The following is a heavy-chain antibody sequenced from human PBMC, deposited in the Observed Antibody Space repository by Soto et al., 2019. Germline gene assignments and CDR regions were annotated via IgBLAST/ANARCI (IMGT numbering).Heavy chain of an antibody. J-gene: IGHJ5*02. CDR2: IYPSGGST. Sequence: ASVKVSCKASGYTFTSYYMHWVRQAPGQVLEWIGIIYPSGGSTSYAQKFQGRVTMTRDTSTSTVYMELSSLRSEDTAVYYCARWFYYDSSGYYYWFDPWGQGTLVTVS. D-gene: IGHD3-22*01. V-gene: IGHV1-46*03. CDR3: ARWFYYDSSGYYYWFDP. CDR1: GYTFTSYY.